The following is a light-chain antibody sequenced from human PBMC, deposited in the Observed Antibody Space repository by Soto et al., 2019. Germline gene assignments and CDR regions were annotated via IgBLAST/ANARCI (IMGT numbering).Light chain of an antibody. V-gene: IGKV1-5*01. Sequence: DIQMTQSPSTLSASVGDRVTITCRASQSVSGWLAWYQQKPGKAPKLLIYDASNLEGGVPSRFSGSGSGTEFALTISSLQPDDFATYYCQQYKVSSWTFGQGTKVDVK. CDR1: QSVSGW. CDR3: QQYKVSSWT. J-gene: IGKJ1*01. CDR2: DAS.